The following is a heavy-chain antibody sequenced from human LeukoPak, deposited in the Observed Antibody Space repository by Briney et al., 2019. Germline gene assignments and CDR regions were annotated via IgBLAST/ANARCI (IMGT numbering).Heavy chain of an antibody. CDR1: GFTFSTFA. Sequence: GGSLRLSCAASGFTFSTFAMIWVRQPPGKGLEWVSSIFPSGGEIHYADSVRGRFTISRDNSKSTLSLQMNSLRAEDTAVYYCAKVRRDGYKDFDYWGQGTLVTVSS. J-gene: IGHJ4*02. D-gene: IGHD5-24*01. V-gene: IGHV3-23*01. CDR2: IFPSGGEI. CDR3: AKVRRDGYKDFDY.